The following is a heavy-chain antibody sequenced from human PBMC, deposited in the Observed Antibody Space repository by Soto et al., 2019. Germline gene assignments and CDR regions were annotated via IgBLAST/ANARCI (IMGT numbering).Heavy chain of an antibody. CDR3: ARDAPAALGVPNSMDV. CDR2: IYYSGNT. J-gene: IGHJ6*02. D-gene: IGHD3-3*02. Sequence: SETLSLTCTVSGGSISSGYYWSWIRQHPGKGLEWIGYIYYSGNTYYNPSLKSRVSISLDTSKSQFSLKLDSVTAADTAVYYCARDAPAALGVPNSMDVWGQGTTVT. V-gene: IGHV4-31*03. CDR1: GGSISSGYY.